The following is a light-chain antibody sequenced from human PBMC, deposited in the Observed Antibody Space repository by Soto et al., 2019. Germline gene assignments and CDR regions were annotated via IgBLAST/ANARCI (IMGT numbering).Light chain of an antibody. CDR3: QQYNNFPPT. CDR1: QSINNW. Sequence: DIQMIQSHSTLSASVGARLTITGRASQSINNWLAWYQQKPGKATKSLIYATFSLQSGVPSRFSGSGSGTDFTLTINSLQPEDFATYYCQQYNNFPPTVGGGTKVDIK. J-gene: IGKJ4*01. CDR2: ATF. V-gene: IGKV1D-16*01.